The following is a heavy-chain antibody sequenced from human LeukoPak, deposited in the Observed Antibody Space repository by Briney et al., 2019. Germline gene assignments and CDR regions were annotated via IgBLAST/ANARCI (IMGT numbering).Heavy chain of an antibody. CDR1: GFTFSNAW. D-gene: IGHD3-16*01. V-gene: IGHV3-15*01. CDR2: IKSKTDGGTT. Sequence: PGGSLRLSCAASGFTFSNAWMSCVRQAPGKGLEWVCRIKSKTDGGTTDYAAPVKSRFTISRDDSKNTLYLQMNSLKTEDTAVYYCTTGLDYWGQGTLVTVSS. J-gene: IGHJ4*02. CDR3: TTGLDY.